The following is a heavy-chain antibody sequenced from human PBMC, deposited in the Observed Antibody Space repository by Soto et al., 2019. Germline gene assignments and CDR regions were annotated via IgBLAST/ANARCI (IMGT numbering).Heavy chain of an antibody. CDR3: ARESSGGRNNWFDP. Sequence: GAALKFSCKGSGYSLTSYWIGWVRQMPGKGLEWMGIIYPGDSDTRYSPSFQGQVTISADKSISTADLQWSSLKASDTAMYYCARESSGGRNNWFDPWGQGTVVTSPQ. V-gene: IGHV5-51*01. CDR1: GYSLTSYW. D-gene: IGHD6-19*01. CDR2: IYPGDSDT. J-gene: IGHJ5*02.